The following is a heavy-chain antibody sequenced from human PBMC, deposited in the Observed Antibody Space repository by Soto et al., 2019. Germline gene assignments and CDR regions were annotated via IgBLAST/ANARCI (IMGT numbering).Heavy chain of an antibody. D-gene: IGHD5-18*01. J-gene: IGHJ5*02. CDR2: IYSGGST. V-gene: IGHV3-66*01. CDR3: ARELQPRRFDP. CDR1: GFTVSSNY. Sequence: GGSLRLSCAASGFTVSSNYMSWVRQAPGKGLEWVSVIYSGGSTYYADSVKGRFTISRDNSKNTLYLQMNSLRAEDTAVYYCARELQPRRFDPWGQGTLVTVSS.